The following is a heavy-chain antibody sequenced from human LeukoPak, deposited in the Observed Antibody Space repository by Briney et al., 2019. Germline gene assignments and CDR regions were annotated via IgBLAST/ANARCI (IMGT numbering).Heavy chain of an antibody. J-gene: IGHJ2*01. CDR2: ISWNSGSI. V-gene: IGHV3-9*01. Sequence: GGSLRLSCAASGFTFDDYAMHWVRQAPGKGLEWVSGISWNSGSIGYADSVKGRFTISRDNAKNSLYLQMNSLRAEDTALYYCAKTPSSSGWYIGIGWYFDLWGRGTLVTVSS. CDR1: GFTFDDYA. CDR3: AKTPSSSGWYIGIGWYFDL. D-gene: IGHD6-19*01.